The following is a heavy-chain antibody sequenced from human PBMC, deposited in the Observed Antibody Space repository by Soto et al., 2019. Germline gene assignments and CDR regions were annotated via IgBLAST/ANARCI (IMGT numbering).Heavy chain of an antibody. CDR1: GGTFSSYA. CDR3: ASGKGGVRCGGDCYPFEY. CDR2: IIPIYGTA. Sequence: QVQLVQSGAEVKKPGSSVKVSCKASGGTFSSYAISWVRQAPGQGLECMGGIIPIYGTANYAQKFQARVPITADESTSTGYMELRSLRSEDTAVYYCASGKGGVRCGGDCYPFEYWCQGTLVTVSS. J-gene: IGHJ4*02. D-gene: IGHD2-21*02. V-gene: IGHV1-69*01.